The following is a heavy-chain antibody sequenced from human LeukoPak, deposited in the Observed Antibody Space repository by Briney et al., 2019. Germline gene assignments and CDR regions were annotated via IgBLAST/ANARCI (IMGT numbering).Heavy chain of an antibody. V-gene: IGHV4-39*01. CDR2: ISYSGST. D-gene: IGHD2-15*01. J-gene: IGHJ1*01. CDR3: AAEFRIDSSFQH. CDR1: GGSISSSSYY. Sequence: PSETLSLTCTVSGGSISSSSYYWGWIRQPPGKGLEWIGSISYSGSTYYDPSLKSRVTISVDTSKNQFSLKLSSVTAADTAVYFCAAEFRIDSSFQHWSQGTLVTVSS.